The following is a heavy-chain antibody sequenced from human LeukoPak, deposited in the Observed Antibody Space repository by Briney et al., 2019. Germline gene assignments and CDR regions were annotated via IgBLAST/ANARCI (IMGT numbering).Heavy chain of an antibody. Sequence: AGGSLRLSCAASGFTFSSYGMHWVRQAPGKGLEWVAVIWYDGSNKYCADSVKGRFTISRDNSKNTLYLQMNSLRAEDTAVYYCAKDGEGGAIPYWGQGTLVTVSS. V-gene: IGHV3-33*06. J-gene: IGHJ4*02. CDR2: IWYDGSNK. CDR3: AKDGEGGAIPY. D-gene: IGHD1-26*01. CDR1: GFTFSSYG.